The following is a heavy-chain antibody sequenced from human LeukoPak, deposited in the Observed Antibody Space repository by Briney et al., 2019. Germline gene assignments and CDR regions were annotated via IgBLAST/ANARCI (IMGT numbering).Heavy chain of an antibody. D-gene: IGHD4-17*01. CDR3: ARVDGDYGPFDY. CDR2: IYYSGST. CDR1: GGSIGSSSYY. Sequence: SETLSLTCTVSGGSIGSSSYYWGWIRQPPGKGLQWIGSIYYSGSTYYNPSLKSRVTISVDKSKNQFSLKLSSVTAADTAVYYCARVDGDYGPFDYWGQGTLVTVSS. J-gene: IGHJ4*02. V-gene: IGHV4-39*07.